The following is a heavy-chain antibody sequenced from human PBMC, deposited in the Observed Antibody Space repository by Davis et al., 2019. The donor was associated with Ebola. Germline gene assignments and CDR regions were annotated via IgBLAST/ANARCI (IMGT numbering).Heavy chain of an antibody. D-gene: IGHD3-22*01. J-gene: IGHJ4*02. CDR1: GFSVNDYT. Sequence: PGGSLRLSCAASGFSVNDYTIHWVRQSPGKGLEYVSALGVNGGNTYYADSVRGRFTVSRDNSKNTLYLQMGSLRADDTAVYYCARDWYYYDSSGYYIFDYWGQGTLVTVSS. V-gene: IGHV3-64*02. CDR2: LGVNGGNT. CDR3: ARDWYYYDSSGYYIFDY.